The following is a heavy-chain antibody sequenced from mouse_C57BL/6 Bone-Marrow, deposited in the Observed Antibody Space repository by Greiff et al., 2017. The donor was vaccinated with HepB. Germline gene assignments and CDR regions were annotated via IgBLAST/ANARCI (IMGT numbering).Heavy chain of an antibody. D-gene: IGHD1-2*01. CDR1: GYTFTDYY. V-gene: IGHV1-19*01. CDR3: ARDGAWFAY. J-gene: IGHJ3*01. CDR2: INPYNGGT. Sequence: VQLQQSGPVLVKPGASVKMSCKASGYTFTDYYMNWVKQSHGKCLEWLGVINPYNGGTSYNQKFKGKATLTVAKSSSTAYMELNSLSSEDSAVYDCARDGAWFAYWGQGTLVTVSA.